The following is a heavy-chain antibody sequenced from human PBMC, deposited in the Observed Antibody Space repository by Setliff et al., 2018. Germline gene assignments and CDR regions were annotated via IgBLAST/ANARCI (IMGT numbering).Heavy chain of an antibody. D-gene: IGHD6-19*01. V-gene: IGHV1-18*01. J-gene: IGHJ5*02. CDR1: GYTFTSYG. Sequence: ASVKVSCKASGYTFTSYGISWVRQAPGQGLEGMGWISAYNANTNYAQKLQGRVTMTTDTSTSTAYMELRSLRSDDTAVYYCARDKAKWLVFNRWFDPWGQGTLVTVSS. CDR3: ARDKAKWLVFNRWFDP. CDR2: ISAYNANT.